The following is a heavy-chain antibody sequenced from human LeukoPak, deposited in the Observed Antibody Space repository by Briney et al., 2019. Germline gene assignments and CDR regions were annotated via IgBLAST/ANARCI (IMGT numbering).Heavy chain of an antibody. Sequence: GGSLRLSCAASGFTFSSSSMSWVRQAPGTGLEWVSSISRDGYYMYYTESMKGRFTISRDNAKNSLFLQMNSLRAEDTAVYYCATIAVPGTWYFDLWGRGTLVTVSS. J-gene: IGHJ2*01. V-gene: IGHV3-21*01. CDR3: ATIAVPGTWYFDL. D-gene: IGHD6-13*01. CDR2: ISRDGYYM. CDR1: GFTFSSSS.